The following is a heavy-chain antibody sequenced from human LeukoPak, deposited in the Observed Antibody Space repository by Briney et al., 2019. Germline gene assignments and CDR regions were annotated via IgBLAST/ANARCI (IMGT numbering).Heavy chain of an antibody. V-gene: IGHV3-30*01. CDR3: VRESRVKWLQKGGFVY. D-gene: IGHD5-12*01. J-gene: IGHJ4*02. CDR1: GFTFSSYA. Sequence: GGSLRLSCAASGFTFSSYAMHWVRQAPGKGLEWVAVISYDGSNKYYADSVKGRFTISRDNSKNTLYLQMNSLRAEDTVVYYCVRESRVKWLQKGGFVYWGQGTLVTVSS. CDR2: ISYDGSNK.